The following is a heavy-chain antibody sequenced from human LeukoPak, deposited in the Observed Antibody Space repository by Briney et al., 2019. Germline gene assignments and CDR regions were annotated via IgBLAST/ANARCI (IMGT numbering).Heavy chain of an antibody. V-gene: IGHV4-34*01. D-gene: IGHD6-19*01. CDR3: ARLTGRIAVAGTAGYDY. CDR2: INHSGST. Sequence: YPSETLSLTCTVSGGSISSYYWSWIRQPPGKGLEWIGEINHSGSTNYNPSLKSRVTISVDTSKNQFSLKLSSVTAADTAVYYCARLTGRIAVAGTAGYDYWGQGTLVTVSS. J-gene: IGHJ4*02. CDR1: GGSISSYY.